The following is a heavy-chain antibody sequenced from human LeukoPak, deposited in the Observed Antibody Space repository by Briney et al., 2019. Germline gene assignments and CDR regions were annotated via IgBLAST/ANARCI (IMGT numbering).Heavy chain of an antibody. CDR3: AKEVHPYDSGTYYFDY. J-gene: IGHJ4*02. D-gene: IGHD3-10*01. V-gene: IGHV3-30*02. CDR1: GFTFSSYG. CDR2: IRHDGSNE. Sequence: GGSLRLSCVGSGFTFSSYGMRWVRQAAGKGLEWVAFIRHDGSNEYYADSVKGRFTVSRDNSKNTLFLQMNSLRVEEMGVYYCAKEVHPYDSGTYYFDYWGRGTLVTVSS.